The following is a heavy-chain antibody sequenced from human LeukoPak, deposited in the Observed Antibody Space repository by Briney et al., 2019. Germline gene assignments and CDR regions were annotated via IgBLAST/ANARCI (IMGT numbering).Heavy chain of an antibody. Sequence: GGSLRLSCAASGFTFSSYEMNWVRQAQGKGLGWVSYISSSGSTIYYADSVKGRFTISRDNSRNPLYLQMNSLGTEDTAVYYCAKVQSPQVVTKSLDFWGQGTLVTVSS. J-gene: IGHJ4*02. CDR1: GFTFSSYE. CDR3: AKVQSPQVVTKSLDF. CDR2: ISSSGSTI. V-gene: IGHV3-48*03. D-gene: IGHD3-22*01.